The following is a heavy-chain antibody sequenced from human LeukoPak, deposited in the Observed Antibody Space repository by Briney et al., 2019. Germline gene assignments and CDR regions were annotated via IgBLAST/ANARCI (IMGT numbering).Heavy chain of an antibody. CDR3: ARDRVSYYDSSGYFPTDY. D-gene: IGHD3-22*01. Sequence: PGGSLRLSCAASGFTFSDYYMSWIRQAPGKGLEWVSYISSSGSTIYYADSLKGRFTISRDNAKNSLYLQMNSLRAEDTAVYYCARDRVSYYDSSGYFPTDYSGQGTLVTVSS. J-gene: IGHJ4*02. CDR2: ISSSGSTI. V-gene: IGHV3-11*01. CDR1: GFTFSDYY.